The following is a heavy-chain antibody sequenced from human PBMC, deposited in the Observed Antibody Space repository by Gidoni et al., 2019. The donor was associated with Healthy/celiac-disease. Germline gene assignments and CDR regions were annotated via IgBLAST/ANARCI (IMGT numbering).Heavy chain of an antibody. V-gene: IGHV3-74*01. CDR2: TNSDGSST. D-gene: IGHD4-17*01. CDR1: GFTFSSYW. J-gene: IGHJ4*02. Sequence: EVQLVESGGGLVQPGGSLRLSCAASGFTFSSYWMHWVRQAPGKGLVWVSRTNSDGSSTSYADSVKGRFTISRDNAKNTLYLQMNSLRAEDTAVYYCARVTPYGDYEDYWGQGTLVTVSS. CDR3: ARVTPYGDYEDY.